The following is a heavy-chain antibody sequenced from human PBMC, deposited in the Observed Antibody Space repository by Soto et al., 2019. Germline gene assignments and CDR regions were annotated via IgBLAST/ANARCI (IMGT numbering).Heavy chain of an antibody. Sequence: ASVKVSCKTSGYTFTSYTMHWVRQAPGQRLEWMGWINAGNGNTTYSQRFQDRLTMTRDTSARTAYMELSSLTSDDAGGYYCVRETSTVPAYWGQGTLVTVSS. D-gene: IGHD2-2*01. CDR1: GYTFTSYT. V-gene: IGHV1-3*01. CDR2: INAGNGNT. J-gene: IGHJ4*02. CDR3: VRETSTVPAY.